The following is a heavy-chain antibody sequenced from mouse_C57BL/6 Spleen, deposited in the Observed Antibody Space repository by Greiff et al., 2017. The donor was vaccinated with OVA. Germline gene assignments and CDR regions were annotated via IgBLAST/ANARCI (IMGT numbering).Heavy chain of an antibody. D-gene: IGHD1-1*01. CDR3: ARSRVVAYRTWFAY. J-gene: IGHJ3*01. V-gene: IGHV1-55*01. CDR1: GYTFTSYW. CDR2: IYPGSGST. Sequence: QVQLQQPGAELVKPGASVKMSCKASGYTFTSYWITWVKQRPGQGLEWIGDIYPGSGSTNYNEKFKSKATLTVDTSSSTAYMQLSSLTSEDSAVYYCARSRVVAYRTWFAYWGQGTLVTVSA.